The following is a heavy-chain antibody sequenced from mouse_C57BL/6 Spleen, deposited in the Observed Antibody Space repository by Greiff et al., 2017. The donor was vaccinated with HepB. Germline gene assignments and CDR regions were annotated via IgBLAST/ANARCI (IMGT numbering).Heavy chain of an antibody. D-gene: IGHD1-1*01. V-gene: IGHV1-81*01. CDR1: GYTFTSYG. CDR2: IYPRSGNT. CDR3: ARSDTTVPLWYFDV. J-gene: IGHJ1*03. Sequence: QVQLQQSGAELARPGASVKLSCKASGYTFTSYGISWVKQRTGQGLEWIGEIYPRSGNTYYNEKFKGKATLTADKSSSTAYMELRSLTSEDSAVYFCARSDTTVPLWYFDVWGTGTTVTVSS.